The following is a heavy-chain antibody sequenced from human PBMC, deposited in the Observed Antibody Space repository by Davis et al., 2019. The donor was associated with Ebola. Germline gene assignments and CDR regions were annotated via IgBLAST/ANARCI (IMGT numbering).Heavy chain of an antibody. Sequence: PSETLSLTCTVSGGSISSHYWSWIRQPAGKGLEWIGRIYTSGRTTYNPSLKSRVTMSVDTSKNQFSLRLSSVTAADTAVYYCVRDGCTGGSCYCGDYWGQGTLVTVSS. CDR3: VRDGCTGGSCYCGDY. CDR2: IYTSGRT. V-gene: IGHV4-4*07. D-gene: IGHD2-15*01. CDR1: GGSISSHY. J-gene: IGHJ4*02.